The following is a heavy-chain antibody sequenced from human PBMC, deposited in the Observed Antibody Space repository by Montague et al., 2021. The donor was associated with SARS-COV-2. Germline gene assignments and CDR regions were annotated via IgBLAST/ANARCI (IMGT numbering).Heavy chain of an antibody. CDR1: GGSISGYY. CDR3: ARWDPQTLTLIGLRGKSASDY. J-gene: IGHJ4*02. D-gene: IGHD4-23*01. V-gene: IGHV4-34*01. Sequence: SETRSLTCAVYGGSISGYYWSWICQSPGKGLEWIAEINHSGTTNYNFNPSLRSRVTISVDTSKSQFSLKLSSVTAADTGVYYCARWDPQTLTLIGLRGKSASDYWGQGTLVTVSS. CDR2: INHSGTT.